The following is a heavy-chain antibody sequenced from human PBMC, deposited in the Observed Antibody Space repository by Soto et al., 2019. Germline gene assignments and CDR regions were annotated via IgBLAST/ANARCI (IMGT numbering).Heavy chain of an antibody. CDR1: GDSVSSNSAA. CDR3: ARDPRDIVLVPAAQPANYYYGMDV. Sequence: SQTLSLTCAISGDSVSSNSAAWNWIRQSPSRGLEWLGRTYYRSKWYNDYAVSVKSRITINPDTSKNQFSLQLNSVTPEDTAVYYCARDPRDIVLVPAAQPANYYYGMDVWGQGTTVTVSS. V-gene: IGHV6-1*01. D-gene: IGHD2-2*01. CDR2: TYYRSKWYN. J-gene: IGHJ6*02.